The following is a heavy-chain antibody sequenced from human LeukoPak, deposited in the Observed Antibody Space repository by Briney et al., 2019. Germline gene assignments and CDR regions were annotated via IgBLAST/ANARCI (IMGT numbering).Heavy chain of an antibody. CDR1: GGSISSSSYY. Sequence: KPSETLSLTCTVSGGSISSSSYYWGWLRQPPGKGLEWIGSIYYSGSTYYNPSLKSRVTISVDTSKNQFSLKLSSVTAADTAVYYCARERGAGRYYDFWSGYYPDYWGQGTLVTVSS. V-gene: IGHV4-39*07. CDR3: ARERGAGRYYDFWSGYYPDY. J-gene: IGHJ4*02. D-gene: IGHD3-3*01. CDR2: IYYSGST.